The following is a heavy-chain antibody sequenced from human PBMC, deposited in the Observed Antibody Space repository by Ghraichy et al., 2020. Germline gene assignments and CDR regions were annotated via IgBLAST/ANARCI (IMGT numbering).Heavy chain of an antibody. CDR2: IYNSGST. V-gene: IGHV4-4*07. D-gene: IGHD2-8*01. Sequence: SQTLSLTCTVSGGSIRSYYWSWIRQPAGKGLEWIGRIYNSGSTNYNPSLKSRVTMSVDMSKNQFSLKLSSVTAADTAVYYCARDVGYCTNGVCYNGMDLWGQGNTVTVSS. CDR3: ARDVGYCTNGVCYNGMDL. J-gene: IGHJ6*02. CDR1: GGSIRSYY.